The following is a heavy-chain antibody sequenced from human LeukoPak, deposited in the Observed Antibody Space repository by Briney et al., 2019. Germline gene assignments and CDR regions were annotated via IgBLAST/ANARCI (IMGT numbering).Heavy chain of an antibody. CDR1: GGSISSSSYY. CDR3: ARKKMGGDYVPFDYYYYGMDV. V-gene: IGHV4-39*07. J-gene: IGHJ6*02. CDR2: INHSGST. Sequence: SETLSLTCTVSGGSISSSSYYWSWIRQPPGKGLEWIGEINHSGSTNYNPSLKSRVTISVDTSKNQFSLKLSSVTAADTAVYYCARKKMGGDYVPFDYYYYGMDVWGQGTTVTVSS. D-gene: IGHD4-17*01.